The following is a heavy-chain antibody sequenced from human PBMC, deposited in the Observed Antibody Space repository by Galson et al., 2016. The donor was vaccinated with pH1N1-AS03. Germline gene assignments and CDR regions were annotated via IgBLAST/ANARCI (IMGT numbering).Heavy chain of an antibody. CDR3: STDETFYYYGMDV. CDR1: GFTFSNAW. V-gene: IGHV3-15*01. Sequence: SLRLSCAASGFTFSNAWMTWVRQAPGKGLEWVGRIKSKSDGGTTDYAAPVKARLTISRDDSKNTLYLQMNSLKTEDTAVYYCSTDETFYYYGMDVWGRGTTVTVSS. CDR2: IKSKSDGGTT. J-gene: IGHJ6*02.